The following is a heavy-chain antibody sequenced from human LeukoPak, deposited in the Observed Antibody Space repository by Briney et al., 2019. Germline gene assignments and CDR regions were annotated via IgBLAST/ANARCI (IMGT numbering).Heavy chain of an antibody. D-gene: IGHD3-10*01. CDR1: GYTFTSFF. J-gene: IGHJ4*02. CDR3: ARDYHGSGSLTTFDS. V-gene: IGHV1-46*01. Sequence: ASVKVSCTASGYTFTSFFMHWVRQAPGQGLEWMGIINPRGGSATSAQRFQGRLTVTRDTSTSTVYMELSSLTSEDTAVYYCARDYHGSGSLTTFDSWGQGTLVTVSS. CDR2: INPRGGSA.